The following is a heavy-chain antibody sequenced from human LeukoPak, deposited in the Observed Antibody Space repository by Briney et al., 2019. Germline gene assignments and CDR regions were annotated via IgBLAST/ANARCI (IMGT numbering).Heavy chain of an antibody. V-gene: IGHV1-69*05. CDR1: GGTFSSYA. CDR2: IIPIFGTA. J-gene: IGHJ4*02. Sequence: ASVKVSCKASGGTFSSYAISWVRQAHGQGLEWMGGIIPIFGTANYAQKFQGRVTITTDESTSTAYMELSSLRSEDTAVYYCASNSEIAMAGTWGFDYWGQGTLVTVSS. D-gene: IGHD6-19*01. CDR3: ASNSEIAMAGTWGFDY.